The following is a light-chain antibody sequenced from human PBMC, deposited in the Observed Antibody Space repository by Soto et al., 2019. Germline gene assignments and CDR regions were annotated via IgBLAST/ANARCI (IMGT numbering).Light chain of an antibody. CDR1: QSVSSSY. V-gene: IGKV3-20*01. CDR3: QQYNNWPPIT. CDR2: GAS. Sequence: EIVFTQSPSTLSLSPGERAPLSCRASQSVSSSYLAWYQQKPGQAPRLLIYGASSRATGIPDRFSGSGSGTEFTLTISSLQSEDFAVYYCQQYNNWPPITFGQGTKVDIK. J-gene: IGKJ1*01.